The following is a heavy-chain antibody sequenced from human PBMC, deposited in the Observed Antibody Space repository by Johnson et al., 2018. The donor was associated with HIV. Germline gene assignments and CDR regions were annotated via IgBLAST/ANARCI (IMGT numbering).Heavy chain of an antibody. D-gene: IGHD1-26*01. CDR1: GFTFFSYG. CDR2: ISYDGSNK. V-gene: IGHV3-30*03. J-gene: IGHJ3*02. Sequence: QVLLVESGGGVVQPGRSLRLSCVASGFTFFSYGMHWVRQAPGKGLEWVAVISYDGSNKYYVESVKGRFTISRDNSKNTLYLQMNSLRAEDTAVYYCARDGGSTRGDAFDIWGQGTMVTVSS. CDR3: ARDGGSTRGDAFDI.